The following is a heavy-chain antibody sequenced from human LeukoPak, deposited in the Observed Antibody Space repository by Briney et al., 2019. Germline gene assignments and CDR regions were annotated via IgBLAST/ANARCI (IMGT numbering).Heavy chain of an antibody. CDR2: ISGSGGST. Sequence: PGGSLRLSCAASGFTFSSYAMSWVRQAPGKGLEWVSAISGSGGSTYYADSVKGRFTISRDNSKNTLYLQMNSLRAEDTAVYYCAKGPTVTTTRKWFDPWGQGTLVTVSS. CDR1: GFTFSSYA. V-gene: IGHV3-23*01. J-gene: IGHJ5*02. CDR3: AKGPTVTTTRKWFDP. D-gene: IGHD4-17*01.